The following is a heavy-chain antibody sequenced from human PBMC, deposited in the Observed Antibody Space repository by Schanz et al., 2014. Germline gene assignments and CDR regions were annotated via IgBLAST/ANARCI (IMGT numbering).Heavy chain of an antibody. V-gene: IGHV3-23*04. Sequence: EVQLVESGGGLVQRGGSLRLSCAASGFSFGSYAMSWVRQAPGRGLEWVSALSARGHRTQYADSVMGRFTISSDISKNMLYLQMNNLRAEDTAVYYCARGASRDYFAMDVWGQGTTVTVSS. CDR3: ARGASRDYFAMDV. CDR2: LSARGHRT. J-gene: IGHJ6*02. CDR1: GFSFGSYA.